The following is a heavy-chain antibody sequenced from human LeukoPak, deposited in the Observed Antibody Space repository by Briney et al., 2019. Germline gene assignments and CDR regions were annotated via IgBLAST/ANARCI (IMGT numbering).Heavy chain of an antibody. Sequence: GGSLRLSCAGSGFTFISYWMTWVRQAPGKGLEWVANIKEDGSEKFYVDSVKGRFTISRDNANNSVYLQMNNLRAEDTAVYCCARDRIRVQLWLGGMDVWGQGTTVTVSS. J-gene: IGHJ6*02. D-gene: IGHD3-22*01. CDR1: GFTFISYW. CDR3: ARDRIRVQLWLGGMDV. CDR2: IKEDGSEK. V-gene: IGHV3-7*01.